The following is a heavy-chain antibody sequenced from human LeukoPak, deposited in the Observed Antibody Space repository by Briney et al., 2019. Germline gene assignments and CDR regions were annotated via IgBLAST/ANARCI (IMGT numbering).Heavy chain of an antibody. CDR1: GFTVSSNH. CDR2: MYTGGTT. V-gene: IGHV3-66*01. CDR3: ARDSSSHFFDW. Sequence: GGSLRLSCAASGFTVSSNHMNWVRQAPGKGLEWASIMYTGGTTHYADSLKGRFTISRDDSQNTLDLQMNSLRAEDTAVYYCARDSSSHFFDWGGEGTLVTVSS. D-gene: IGHD6-6*01. J-gene: IGHJ4*02.